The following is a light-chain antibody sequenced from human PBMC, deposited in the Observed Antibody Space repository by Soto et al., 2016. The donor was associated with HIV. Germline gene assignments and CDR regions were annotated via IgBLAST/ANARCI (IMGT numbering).Light chain of an antibody. CDR1: QSIDSW. CDR3: QQYSDYSVGDT. Sequence: DIQMTQSPSTLSASVGDRVTITCRASQSIDSWLAWYQQKPGKAPKLLIYKASSLESGVPSRFSGSGSGTEFTLTISSLQPDDFATYYCQQYSDYSVGDTFGQGTKRGDQT. V-gene: IGKV1-5*03. J-gene: IGKJ2*01. CDR2: KAS.